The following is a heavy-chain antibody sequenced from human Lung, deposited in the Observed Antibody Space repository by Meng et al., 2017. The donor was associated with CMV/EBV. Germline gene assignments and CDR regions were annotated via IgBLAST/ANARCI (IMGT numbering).Heavy chain of an antibody. Sequence: GESXKISCAASGFTFSSYEMNWVRQAPGKGLEWVSYISSSGSTIYYADSVKGRFTISRANARNSLLLQMNSLRAEETAVYYGGKVPGLGMSFYYGLDVWGGETXVTVSS. V-gene: IGHV3-48*03. CDR3: GKVPGLGMSFYYGLDV. CDR1: GFTFSSYE. J-gene: IGHJ6*04. CDR2: ISSSGSTI. D-gene: IGHD7-27*01.